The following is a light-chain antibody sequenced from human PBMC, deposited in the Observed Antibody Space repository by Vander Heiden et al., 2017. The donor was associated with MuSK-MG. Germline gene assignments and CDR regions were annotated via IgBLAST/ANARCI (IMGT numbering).Light chain of an antibody. V-gene: IGLV2-14*01. CDR1: SSDVGGYHY. CDR2: VVS. J-gene: IGLJ2*01. Sequence: QSALTQPASVSGSPGQSITISCTGTSSDVGGYHYVSWYQQPPGKAPNLLVYVVSNRHSGVANRFSGSKSGTTAALTISGLQAEDEADYYCSSYTSSSNLGVFGGGTKLTVL. CDR3: SSYTSSSNLGV.